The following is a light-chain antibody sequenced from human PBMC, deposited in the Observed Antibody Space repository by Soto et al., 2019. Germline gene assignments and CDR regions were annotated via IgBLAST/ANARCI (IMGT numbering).Light chain of an antibody. CDR1: QSISRY. V-gene: IGKV1-39*01. Sequence: DIQMTQSPSSLSASVGDRVNITCRASQSISRYLNWYQQKPGEAPRLLIYSASSMSAEVPSRFSGSGSGTDFTLTISSLQPEDFATYYCQQSYSSPRTFGPGTKVDVK. CDR3: QQSYSSPRT. CDR2: SAS. J-gene: IGKJ3*01.